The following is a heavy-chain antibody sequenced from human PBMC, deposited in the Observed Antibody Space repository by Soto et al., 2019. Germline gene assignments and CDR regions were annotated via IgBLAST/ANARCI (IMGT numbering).Heavy chain of an antibody. D-gene: IGHD3-3*01. Sequence: GGSLSLSCAASGFTFSNYGMSWVRQAPGKGLEWVSVMSVSGDDAYYADSVKGRFTISRDNSKNTLYLQMNSLRAEDTAVYFCAKKVTIYAVDPADYWGQGTQVTVSS. CDR2: MSVSGDDA. J-gene: IGHJ4*02. CDR3: AKKVTIYAVDPADY. V-gene: IGHV3-23*01. CDR1: GFTFSNYG.